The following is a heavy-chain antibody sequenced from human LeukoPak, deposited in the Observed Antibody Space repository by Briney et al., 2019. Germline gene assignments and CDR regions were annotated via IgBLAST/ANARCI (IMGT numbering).Heavy chain of an antibody. CDR2: IKQDGSEK. CDR3: AKWGIVVVPAAPEVY. J-gene: IGHJ4*02. V-gene: IGHV3-7*03. CDR1: GFTFSSYW. D-gene: IGHD2-2*01. Sequence: GGSLRLACAASGFTFSSYWMSWVRQAPGKGLEWVANIKQDGSEKYYVDSVKGRFTISRDNSKNTLYLQMNSLRAEDTAVYYCAKWGIVVVPAAPEVYWGQGTLVTVSS.